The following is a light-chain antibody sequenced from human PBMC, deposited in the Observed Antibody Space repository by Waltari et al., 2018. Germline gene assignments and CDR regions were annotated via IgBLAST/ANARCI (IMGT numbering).Light chain of an antibody. CDR1: TPDIGTNY. CDR3: SSWDDSLSGRV. J-gene: IGLJ3*02. V-gene: IGLV1-47*02. Sequence: QSVLTQAPSMSGTPGQRVTISCSGSTPDIGTNYVYWYQQRPGTAPKLLIYSSDQRPSGVPDRFSGSKSGTSASLAISGLRSEDEADYYCSSWDDSLSGRVFGGGTKLTVL. CDR2: SSD.